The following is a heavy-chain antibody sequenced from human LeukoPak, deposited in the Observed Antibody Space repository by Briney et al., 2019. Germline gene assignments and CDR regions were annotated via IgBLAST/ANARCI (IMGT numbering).Heavy chain of an antibody. Sequence: ASVKVFCRASGYTLTSYGISWVRQAPGQGLEWMGWISAYNGNTNYAQKFQGRVTMTTDTSTSTAYMELRSLRSDDTAVYYCARDRWDIVVVVAATDPFDYWGQGTLVTVSS. CDR2: ISAYNGNT. D-gene: IGHD2-15*01. CDR1: GYTLTSYG. V-gene: IGHV1-18*01. CDR3: ARDRWDIVVVVAATDPFDY. J-gene: IGHJ4*02.